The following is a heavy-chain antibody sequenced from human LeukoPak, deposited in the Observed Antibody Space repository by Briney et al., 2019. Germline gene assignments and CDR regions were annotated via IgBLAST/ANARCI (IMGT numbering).Heavy chain of an antibody. J-gene: IGHJ4*02. CDR2: IKQDGSEK. CDR1: GFTFSSYW. D-gene: IGHD6-6*01. Sequence: PGGSLRLACAASGFTFSSYWMSWVRQAPGKGLEWVANIKQDGSEKYYVDSVKGRFTISRDNAKNSLYLQMNSLRAEDTALYYCARGSLGQLVHNFDYWGQGTLVTVSS. V-gene: IGHV3-7*03. CDR3: ARGSLGQLVHNFDY.